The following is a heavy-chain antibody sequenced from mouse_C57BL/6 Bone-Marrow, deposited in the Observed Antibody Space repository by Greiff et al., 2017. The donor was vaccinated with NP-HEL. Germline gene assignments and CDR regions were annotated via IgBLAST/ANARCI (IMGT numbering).Heavy chain of an antibody. J-gene: IGHJ4*01. Sequence: EVKLMESGGGLVKPGGSLKLSCAASGFTFSSYTMSWVRQTPEKRLEWVATISGGGDYIYYADTVKGRFTISRDNARNTLYLQMSSLKSEDTAMYYCTRGYAMDYWGQGTSVTVSS. V-gene: IGHV5-9-1*02. CDR2: ISGGGDYI. CDR1: GFTFSSYT. CDR3: TRGYAMDY.